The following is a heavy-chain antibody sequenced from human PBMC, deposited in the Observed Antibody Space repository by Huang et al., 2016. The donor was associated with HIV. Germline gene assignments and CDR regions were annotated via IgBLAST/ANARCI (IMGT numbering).Heavy chain of an antibody. Sequence: QLQLQESGPGLVRPSETLSLICTVSGGSITDSNYYWGWIRQPPGKGLEWIGSIYYSGDTDCNPSLKIRGTMSVDTSKNRFSLDMRSVAVADMAIYYCARHFGSWSGYFDSWGQGTLVPVSS. V-gene: IGHV4-39*01. CDR2: IYYSGDT. CDR1: GGSITDSNYY. CDR3: ARHFGSWSGYFDS. D-gene: IGHD3-10*01. J-gene: IGHJ4*02.